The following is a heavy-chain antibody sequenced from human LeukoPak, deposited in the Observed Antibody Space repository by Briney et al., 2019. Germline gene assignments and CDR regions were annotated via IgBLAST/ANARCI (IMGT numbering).Heavy chain of an antibody. Sequence: GGSLRLSCAASGFTFSSYSMNWVRQAPGKGLEWVSYISGSSSTIYYADSVKGRFTISRDNAKNSLYLQMNSLRAEDTAVYYCARGGSSARNFDYWGQGTLVTVSS. J-gene: IGHJ4*02. CDR2: ISGSSSTI. CDR1: GFTFSSYS. D-gene: IGHD6-6*01. CDR3: ARGGSSARNFDY. V-gene: IGHV3-48*04.